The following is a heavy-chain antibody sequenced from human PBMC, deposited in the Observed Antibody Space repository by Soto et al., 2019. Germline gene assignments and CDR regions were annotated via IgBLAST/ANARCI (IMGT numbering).Heavy chain of an antibody. Sequence: ASVKVSCKASGYTFTSYAMHWVRQAPGQRLEWMGWINAGNGNTKYSQKFQGRVTITRDTSASTAYMELSSLRSEDTAVYYCARNLQFRYSGYDFKGNWFDPWGQGTLVTVSS. D-gene: IGHD5-12*01. CDR3: ARNLQFRYSGYDFKGNWFDP. V-gene: IGHV1-3*01. J-gene: IGHJ5*02. CDR2: INAGNGNT. CDR1: GYTFTSYA.